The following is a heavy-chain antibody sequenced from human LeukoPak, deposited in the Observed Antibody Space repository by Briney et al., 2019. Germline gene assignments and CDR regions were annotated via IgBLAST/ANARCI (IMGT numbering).Heavy chain of an antibody. Sequence: SETLSLTCTVSGGSISSGGYYWGWTRQPPGKGLEWIGSIYYSGSTYYNPSLKSRVTISVDTSKNQFSLKLSSVTAADTAVYYCARDENGRDYWGQGTLVTVSS. CDR1: GGSISSGGYY. V-gene: IGHV4-39*07. CDR2: IYYSGST. J-gene: IGHJ4*02. CDR3: ARDENGRDY.